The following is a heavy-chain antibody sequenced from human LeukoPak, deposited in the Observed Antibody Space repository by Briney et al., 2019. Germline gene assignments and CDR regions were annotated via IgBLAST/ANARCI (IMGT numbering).Heavy chain of an antibody. CDR3: ATDLPRGYYYDMDI. CDR1: GFTFSNVW. Sequence: GGSLRLSCAASGFTFSNVWMSWVRQAPGRGLEWVGRIKSKIYGGTTEYATPVKGRFTISRDDSKNTLYLQMNSLKPEDTAVYYCATDLPRGYYYDMDIWGQGTTVTVSS. D-gene: IGHD5/OR15-5a*01. V-gene: IGHV3-15*01. J-gene: IGHJ6*02. CDR2: IKSKIYGGTT.